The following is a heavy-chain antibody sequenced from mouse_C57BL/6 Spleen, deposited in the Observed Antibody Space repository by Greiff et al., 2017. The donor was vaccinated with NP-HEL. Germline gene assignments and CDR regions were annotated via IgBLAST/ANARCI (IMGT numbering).Heavy chain of an antibody. CDR2: ISSGGSYT. CDR3: ARRNYYGSSNYAMDY. J-gene: IGHJ4*01. CDR1: GFTFSSYG. D-gene: IGHD1-1*01. Sequence: EVQRVESGGDLVKPGGSLKLSCAASGFTFSSYGMSWVRQTPDKRLEWVATISSGGSYTYYPDSVKGRFTISRDNAKNTLYLQMSSLKSEDTAMYYCARRNYYGSSNYAMDYWGQGTSVTAPS. V-gene: IGHV5-6*01.